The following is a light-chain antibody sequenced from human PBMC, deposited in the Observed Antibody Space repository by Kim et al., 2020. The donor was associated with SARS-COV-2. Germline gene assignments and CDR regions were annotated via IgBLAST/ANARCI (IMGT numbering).Light chain of an antibody. J-gene: IGKJ2*01. Sequence: EIVLTQSPATLSLSPGERANLSCRASQSVSSYLAWYQQKPGQAPRLPIYDASNRATGIPARFSGSGSGTDFTLTISSLEPEDFAVYYCQQRSNWPPYTFGQGTKLEI. CDR1: QSVSSY. CDR2: DAS. CDR3: QQRSNWPPYT. V-gene: IGKV3-11*01.